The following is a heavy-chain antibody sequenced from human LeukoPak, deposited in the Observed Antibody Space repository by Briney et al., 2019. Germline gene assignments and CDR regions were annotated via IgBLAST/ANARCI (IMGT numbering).Heavy chain of an antibody. Sequence: ASVKVSCNASGYTFTSYAMHWVRQAPGQRLECMGWINTGNGNTKYSQKFQGRVTITRDTSASTAYMDLSSLRSEDTAVYNCARNTETAIPLPYYFDYWGQGTLVTVSS. CDR2: INTGNGNT. V-gene: IGHV1-3*04. CDR1: GYTFTSYA. CDR3: ARNTETAIPLPYYFDY. J-gene: IGHJ4*02. D-gene: IGHD2-21*02.